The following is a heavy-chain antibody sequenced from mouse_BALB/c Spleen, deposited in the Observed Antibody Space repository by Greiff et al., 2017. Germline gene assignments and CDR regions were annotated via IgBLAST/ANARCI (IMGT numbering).Heavy chain of an antibody. CDR1: GFTFSDYY. CDR3: ARASYYGSSPFAY. V-gene: IGHV5-4*02. CDR2: ISDGGSYT. J-gene: IGHJ3*01. D-gene: IGHD1-1*01. Sequence: DVMLVESGGGLVKPGGSLKLSCAASGFTFSDYYMYWVRQTPEKRLEWVATISDGGSYTYYPDSVKGRFTISRDNAKNNLYLQMSSLKSEDTAMYYCARASYYGSSPFAYWGQGTLVTVSA.